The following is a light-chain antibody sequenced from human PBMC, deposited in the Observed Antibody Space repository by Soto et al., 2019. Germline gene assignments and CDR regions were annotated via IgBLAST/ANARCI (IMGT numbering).Light chain of an antibody. J-gene: IGLJ3*02. CDR2: AVS. CDR3: CSYTASDIWV. Sequence: QSALTQPRSVSGSPGQSVTISCTGTNSDVGGYNFVSWYQQLPGKAPKLMISAVSQRPSGVPVRFSGSKSGNTASLTISGLQADDEADYFCCSYTASDIWVFGGGTKVTVL. CDR1: NSDVGGYNF. V-gene: IGLV2-11*01.